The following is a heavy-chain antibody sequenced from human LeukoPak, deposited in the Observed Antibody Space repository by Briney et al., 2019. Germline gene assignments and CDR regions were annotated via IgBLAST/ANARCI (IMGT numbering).Heavy chain of an antibody. Sequence: SVKVSCKASGGTFSSYAISWVRQAPGQGLEWMGRIIPILGIANYAQKFQGRVTITADKSTSTAYMELSSLRSEDTAVYYCARDWRVPAARGLYYYYGMDVWGQGTTVIVSS. CDR1: GGTFSSYA. J-gene: IGHJ6*02. D-gene: IGHD2-2*01. V-gene: IGHV1-69*04. CDR2: IIPILGIA. CDR3: ARDWRVPAARGLYYYYGMDV.